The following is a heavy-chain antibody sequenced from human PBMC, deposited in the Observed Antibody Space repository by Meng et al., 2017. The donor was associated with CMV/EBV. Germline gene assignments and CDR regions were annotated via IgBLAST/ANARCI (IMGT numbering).Heavy chain of an antibody. CDR3: AKAFSASWYREYYDD. J-gene: IGHJ4*02. Sequence: GESLKISCAASEFTFSNYAMSWVRQAPGRGLAWVSAITASGGSTYYADSVKGRFTVSRDNSKNTLYLQMNSLRAEDTALYYCAKAFSASWYREYYDDWGQGTLATVSS. D-gene: IGHD6-13*01. CDR1: EFTFSNYA. CDR2: ITASGGST. V-gene: IGHV3-23*01.